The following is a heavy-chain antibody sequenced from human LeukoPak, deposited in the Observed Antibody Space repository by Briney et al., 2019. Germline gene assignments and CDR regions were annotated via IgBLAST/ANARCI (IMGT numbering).Heavy chain of an antibody. J-gene: IGHJ4*02. Sequence: GGSLRLSCTASGFTFGDYAMSWFRQAPGKGLEWVGFIRSKAYDGTTEYAASVKGRFTISRDDSKSIAYLQMNSLKTEDTAVYYCTRELYSSSWSRYDYWGQGTLVTVSS. CDR3: TRELYSSSWSRYDY. CDR1: GFTFGDYA. CDR2: IRSKAYDGTT. D-gene: IGHD6-13*01. V-gene: IGHV3-49*03.